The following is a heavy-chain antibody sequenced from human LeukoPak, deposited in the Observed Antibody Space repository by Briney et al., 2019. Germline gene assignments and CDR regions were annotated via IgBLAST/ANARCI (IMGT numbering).Heavy chain of an antibody. D-gene: IGHD2-2*01. CDR2: ISGSGGST. J-gene: IGHJ4*02. Sequence: GGSLRLSCAASGFTFSSYAMSWVRQAPGKGLEWVSAISGSGGSTYYADSVKGRFTISRDNAKNSLYLQMNSLRAEDTAVYYCARVSWYQLLSGNDYWGQGTLVTVSS. CDR3: ARVSWYQLLSGNDY. CDR1: GFTFSSYA. V-gene: IGHV3-23*01.